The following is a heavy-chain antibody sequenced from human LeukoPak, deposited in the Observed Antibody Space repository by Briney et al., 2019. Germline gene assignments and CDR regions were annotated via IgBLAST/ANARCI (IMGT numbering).Heavy chain of an antibody. J-gene: IGHJ3*02. D-gene: IGHD3-22*01. V-gene: IGHV4-39*01. Sequence: SGTLSLTCTVSGASIYTSSSYWGWIRQPPGKGLEWIASVYYTGSTYYSPSLKSRATISVDTSKNQFSLELNSVTAADTAVYYCARHKRDLLYYYDSTFPGAFDIWGQGTMVTVSS. CDR2: VYYTGST. CDR1: GASIYTSSSY. CDR3: ARHKRDLLYYYDSTFPGAFDI.